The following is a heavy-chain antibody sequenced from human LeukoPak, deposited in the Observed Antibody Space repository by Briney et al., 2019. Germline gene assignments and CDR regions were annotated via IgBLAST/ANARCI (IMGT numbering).Heavy chain of an antibody. CDR3: ASERNDAFDI. Sequence: ASETLSLTCAVYGGSFSSYYWGWIRQPPGKGLEWIGSIYYSGSTCYNPSLKSRVTISVDTSKNQFSLKLSSVTAADTAVYYCASERNDAFDIWGQGTMVTVSS. V-gene: IGHV4-39*01. D-gene: IGHD5-24*01. CDR1: GGSFSSYY. CDR2: IYYSGST. J-gene: IGHJ3*02.